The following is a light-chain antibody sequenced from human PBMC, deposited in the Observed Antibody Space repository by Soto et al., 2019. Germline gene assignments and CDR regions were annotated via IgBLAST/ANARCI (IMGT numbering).Light chain of an antibody. Sequence: QSPVTQPASVSLSPGQSITISCTGTVGLVSWYQQHPGKVPKLIIYDDTKRPSGVSSRFSGSKSGNTASLTISGLQTEDGADYYCCLYVGGRTYVFGTGTKVTVL. CDR2: DDT. CDR1: VGL. V-gene: IGLV2-23*01. J-gene: IGLJ1*01. CDR3: CLYVGGRTYV.